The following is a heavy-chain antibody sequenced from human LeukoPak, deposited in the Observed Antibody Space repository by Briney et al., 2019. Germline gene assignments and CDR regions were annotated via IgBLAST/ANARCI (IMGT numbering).Heavy chain of an antibody. Sequence: PGGSLRLSCAASGFTFSSYAMSWVRQAPGKGLEWVSAISGSGGSTYYADSVKGRFTISRDNSKNTLYLQMNSLRAEDTAVYYCAKDGRSITMIVPTYPPGWFDPWGQGTLVTVSS. CDR1: GFTFSSYA. V-gene: IGHV3-23*01. CDR2: ISGSGGST. CDR3: AKDGRSITMIVPTYPPGWFDP. J-gene: IGHJ5*02. D-gene: IGHD3-22*01.